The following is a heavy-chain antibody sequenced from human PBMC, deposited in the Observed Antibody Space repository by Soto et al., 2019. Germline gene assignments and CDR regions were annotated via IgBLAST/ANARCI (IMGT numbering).Heavy chain of an antibody. CDR2: VSAYSGHT. Sequence: QVQLVQSGAEVKKPGASVKVSCKASGYAFGGYAISWVRQAPGQGLEWMGWVSAYSGHTDYAQNLQGRVSMTTETSTRTAYMELGSLTSDDTAVYYCARPSGGYGDYAWSLAYWGQGTLVTVSS. CDR1: GYAFGGYA. CDR3: ARPSGGYGDYAWSLAY. D-gene: IGHD4-17*01. J-gene: IGHJ4*02. V-gene: IGHV1-18*04.